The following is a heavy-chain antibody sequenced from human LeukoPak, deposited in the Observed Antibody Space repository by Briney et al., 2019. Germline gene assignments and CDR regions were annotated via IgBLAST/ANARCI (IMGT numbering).Heavy chain of an antibody. J-gene: IGHJ4*02. CDR3: ASGRGNSYGDYGDY. D-gene: IGHD4-17*01. CDR1: GGSFSGYY. CDR2: INHSGST. Sequence: SETLSLTCAVYGGSFSGYYWSWIRQPPGKGLEWIGEINHSGSTNYNPSLKSRVTISVDTSKNQFSLKLSSVTAADTAVYYCASGRGNSYGDYGDYWGQGTLVTVSS. V-gene: IGHV4-34*01.